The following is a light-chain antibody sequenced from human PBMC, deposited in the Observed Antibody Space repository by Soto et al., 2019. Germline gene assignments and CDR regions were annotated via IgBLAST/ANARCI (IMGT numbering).Light chain of an antibody. V-gene: IGKV1-27*01. CDR1: QGISNY. Sequence: DIQMTQSPSSLSASVGDRVTITCRASQGISNYLAWYQQKAGKVPKLLIYAASTLQSGVPSRFSGSGSGTDFTLTISSLQPEDVAAYYCQNYNSARWTFGQGTKVEIK. J-gene: IGKJ1*01. CDR3: QNYNSARWT. CDR2: AAS.